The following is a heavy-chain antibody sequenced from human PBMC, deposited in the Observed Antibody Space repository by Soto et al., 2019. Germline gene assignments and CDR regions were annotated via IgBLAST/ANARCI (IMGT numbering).Heavy chain of an antibody. Sequence: QVQLQESGPGLVKPSETLSLTCTVSGGSISSYYWSWIRQPPGKGLEWIGYIYYSGSTNYNPSLKSRVTMSVDTSKNQFSLKLSSVTAADTDVYYCARRYGGNFDYWGQGTLVTVSS. D-gene: IGHD1-26*01. CDR1: GGSISSYY. V-gene: IGHV4-59*01. CDR2: IYYSGST. CDR3: ARRYGGNFDY. J-gene: IGHJ4*02.